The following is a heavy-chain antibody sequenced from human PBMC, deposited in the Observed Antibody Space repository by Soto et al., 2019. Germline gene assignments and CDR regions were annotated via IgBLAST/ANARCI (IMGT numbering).Heavy chain of an antibody. J-gene: IGHJ4*02. D-gene: IGHD6-13*01. Sequence: GGSLRLSCAASGFTFSWYAMSWVRQAPGKGLEWVSGISGSDGSTYYADSVKGRFTISRDNSKNALYLQVNSLRAEDTAVYYCAKDRAYTSSWFDYWGQGTLVTVSS. V-gene: IGHV3-23*01. CDR2: ISGSDGST. CDR3: AKDRAYTSSWFDY. CDR1: GFTFSWYA.